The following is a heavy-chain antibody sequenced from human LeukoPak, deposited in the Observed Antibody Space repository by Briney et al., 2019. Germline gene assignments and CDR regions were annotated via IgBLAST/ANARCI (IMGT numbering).Heavy chain of an antibody. V-gene: IGHV4-59*01. CDR3: ARVYRVAVAALGNICWYFDL. CDR1: GGSISSYY. Sequence: PSETLSLTCTVSGGSISSYYWSWIRQPPGKGLEWVGYIYYSGSTNYNPSPESGVTISVDAPKNQFSLKLSSVTAADTAVYYCARVYRVAVAALGNICWYFDLWGRGTLVTVSS. J-gene: IGHJ2*01. CDR2: IYYSGST. D-gene: IGHD6-19*01.